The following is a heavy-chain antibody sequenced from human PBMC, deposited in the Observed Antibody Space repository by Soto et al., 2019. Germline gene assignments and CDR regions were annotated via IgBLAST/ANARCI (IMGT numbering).Heavy chain of an antibody. J-gene: IGHJ4*02. D-gene: IGHD3-22*01. CDR3: ARQIYDRSGYYYAS. Sequence: QMQLQESGPGLVKPSETLSLTCTVSGCSISSSSYYWGWIRQPPGQGLEWLGTIYSLGNTYYNPSLKSRVTISVDKSKSQLFLKLSSVTAPDTAVYYFARQIYDRSGYYYASWGQGTLGTVSS. V-gene: IGHV4-39*01. CDR2: IYSLGNT. CDR1: GCSISSSSYY.